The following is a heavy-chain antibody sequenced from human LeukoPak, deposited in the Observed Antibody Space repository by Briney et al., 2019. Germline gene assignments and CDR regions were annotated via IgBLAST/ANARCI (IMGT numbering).Heavy chain of an antibody. D-gene: IGHD1-26*01. J-gene: IGHJ4*02. Sequence: PSGTLSLTCAVSGGSISGYWWSWVRQPPGKGLEWIGEIFEGGSTNYNPSLKSRATISGDKSESLFSLRLTSVSVADTAVYYCARHQMGANTFDYWGQGTLVTVSS. CDR3: ARHQMGANTFDY. CDR1: GGSISGYW. V-gene: IGHV4-4*02. CDR2: IFEGGST.